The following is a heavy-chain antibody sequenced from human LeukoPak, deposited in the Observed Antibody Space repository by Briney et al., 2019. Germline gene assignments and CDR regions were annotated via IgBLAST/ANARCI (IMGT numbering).Heavy chain of an antibody. CDR1: GFTFNNYG. J-gene: IGHJ5*02. Sequence: LPGGSLRLSCAASGFTFNNYGLTWVRQAPGKGLEWVSAMGGSSGTTYYADSVMGRFTISRDKSKNTLYLQMNSLRADDTAVYYCVKDDNYIRFLSWGQGTLVTVSS. D-gene: IGHD3-16*01. CDR3: VKDDNYIRFLS. V-gene: IGHV3-23*01. CDR2: MGGSSGTT.